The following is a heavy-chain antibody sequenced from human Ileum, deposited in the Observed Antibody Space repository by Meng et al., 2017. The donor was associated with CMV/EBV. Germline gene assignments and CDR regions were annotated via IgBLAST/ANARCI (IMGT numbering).Heavy chain of an antibody. Sequence: SVKIVYKVYVYTVSIFLTHGVRQDAGKGLDWMGVINPRYNSVPYAQKLQGRVIMTRDKSTSTVYMELSSLRSEDTAVYYCARDTSVYDLSWWIDPWGQGTLVTVSS. CDR3: ARDTSVYDLSWWIDP. J-gene: IGHJ5*02. D-gene: IGHD5/OR15-5a*01. CDR1: VYTVSIFL. V-gene: IGHV1-46*01. CDR2: INPRYNSV.